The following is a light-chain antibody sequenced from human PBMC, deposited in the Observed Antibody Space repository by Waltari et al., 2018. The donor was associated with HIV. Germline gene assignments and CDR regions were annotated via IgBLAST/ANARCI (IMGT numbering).Light chain of an antibody. J-gene: IGKJ3*01. V-gene: IGKV1-39*01. CDR2: DAS. CDR1: QTVTNK. CDR3: QQSFSSPLT. Sequence: DIQMTQSPSSLSASVGDSVTITCRASQTVTNKVNWYQQKPGKAPKVLIYDASTLQSGAPSRFRGGGSWTDFTLTITSLQLDDFATYFCQQSFSSPLTFGPGTKVDI.